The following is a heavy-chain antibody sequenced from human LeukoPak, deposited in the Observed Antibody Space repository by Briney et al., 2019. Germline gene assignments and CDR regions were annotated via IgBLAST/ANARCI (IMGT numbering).Heavy chain of an antibody. V-gene: IGHV3-33*08. CDR2: IWYDGSNK. CDR3: ARDSGSYGAIDY. D-gene: IGHD1-26*01. CDR1: GFSFSSYA. Sequence: GGSLRLSCAASGFSFSSYAMHWVRQAPGKGLEWVAVIWYDGSNKYYADSVKGRFTISRDNSKNTLYLQMNSLRAEDTAVYYCARDSGSYGAIDYWGQGTLVTVSS. J-gene: IGHJ4*02.